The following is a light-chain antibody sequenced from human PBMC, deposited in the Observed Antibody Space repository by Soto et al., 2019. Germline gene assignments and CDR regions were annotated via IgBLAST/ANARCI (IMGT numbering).Light chain of an antibody. J-gene: IGKJ3*01. CDR3: QQSYTPLFT. CDR2: AAS. Sequence: DIQMTQSPSSLSASVGDRVTITCRASQSISNYLSWYQQKPGKAPKLLIYAASSLQSGVSSRCSGSGSGTHLALTISSLQPEDVATYARQQSYTPLFTLGPGTNVDI. V-gene: IGKV1-39*01. CDR1: QSISNY.